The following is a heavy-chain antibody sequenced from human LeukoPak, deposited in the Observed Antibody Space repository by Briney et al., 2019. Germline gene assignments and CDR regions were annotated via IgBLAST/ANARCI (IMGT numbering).Heavy chain of an antibody. CDR1: GYTFISYY. CDR2: INPSGGNT. D-gene: IGHD3-22*01. J-gene: IGHJ4*02. Sequence: GASVKVSCKASGYTFISYYMHWVRQAPGQGLEWMGIINPSGGNTGYAQKFQGRVTMTRDTSTSTVYMELSSLTSEDTAVYYCARGIGGDRSGFFDYWGQGTLVTVSS. CDR3: ARGIGGDRSGFFDY. V-gene: IGHV1-46*01.